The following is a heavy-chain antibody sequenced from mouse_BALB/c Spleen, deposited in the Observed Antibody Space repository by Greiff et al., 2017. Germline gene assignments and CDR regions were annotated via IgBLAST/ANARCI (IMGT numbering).Heavy chain of an antibody. Sequence: DVKLVESGGGLVQPGGSLRLSCATSGFIFSDFYMEWVRQPPGKRLEWIAASRNKAKDYTTEYSASVKGRFIVSRDTSQSILYLQMNALRAEDTAIYYCARSNWDYAMDYWGQGTSVTVSS. CDR3: ARSNWDYAMDY. CDR1: GFIFSDFY. V-gene: IGHV7-1*02. D-gene: IGHD4-1*01. J-gene: IGHJ4*01. CDR2: SRNKAKDYTT.